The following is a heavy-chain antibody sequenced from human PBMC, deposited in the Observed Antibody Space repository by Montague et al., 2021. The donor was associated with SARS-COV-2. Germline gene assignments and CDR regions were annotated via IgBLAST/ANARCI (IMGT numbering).Heavy chain of an antibody. CDR2: TYFRSKWYN. Sequence: CAISGDSVSTNNTTWNWVRQSPSGDLEWLGRTYFRSKWYNDYAVXVKSRITINPDTSKNQFSLQSKSVTPKDTATYFCGRVFAPAGTFDFWGQGTLVTVSS. D-gene: IGHD6-13*01. CDR1: GDSVSTNNTT. V-gene: IGHV6-1*01. CDR3: GRVFAPAGTFDF. J-gene: IGHJ4*02.